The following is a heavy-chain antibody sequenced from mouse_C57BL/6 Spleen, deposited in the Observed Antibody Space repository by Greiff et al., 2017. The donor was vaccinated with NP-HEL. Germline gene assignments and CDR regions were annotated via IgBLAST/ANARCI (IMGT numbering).Heavy chain of an antibody. V-gene: IGHV1-59*01. CDR2: IDPSDSYT. CDR1: GYTFTSYW. J-gene: IGHJ2*01. Sequence: QVQLQQSGAELVRPGTSVKLSCKASGYTFTSYWMHWVKQRPGQGLEWIGVIDPSDSYTNYNQKFKGKATLTVDTSSSTAYMQLSSLTSEDSAVYYCARIRTGVAWDYWGQGTTLTVSS. D-gene: IGHD1-1*01. CDR3: ARIRTGVAWDY.